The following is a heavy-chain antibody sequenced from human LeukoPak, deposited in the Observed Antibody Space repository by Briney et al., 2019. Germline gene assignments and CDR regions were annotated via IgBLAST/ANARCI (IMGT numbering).Heavy chain of an antibody. J-gene: IGHJ4*02. CDR2: ISYDGSNK. CDR1: GFTFSSYA. D-gene: IGHD5-12*01. Sequence: PGGSLRLSCAASGFTFSSYAMHWVRQAPGKGLEWVAVISYDGSNKYYADSVKGRFTISRDNSKNTLYLQMNSLRAEDTAVYYCARDSGYAPKDFDYWGQGTLVTVSS. CDR3: ARDSGYAPKDFDY. V-gene: IGHV3-30*04.